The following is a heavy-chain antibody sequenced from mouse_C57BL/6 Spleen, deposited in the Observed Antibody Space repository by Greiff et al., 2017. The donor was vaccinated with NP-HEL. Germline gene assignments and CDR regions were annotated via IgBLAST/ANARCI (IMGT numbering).Heavy chain of an antibody. CDR1: GYTFTSYW. CDR2: IYPGSGST. V-gene: IGHV1-55*01. Sequence: VQLQQSGAELVKPGASVKMSCKASGYTFTSYWITWVKQRPGQGLEWIGDIYPGSGSTNYNEKFKSKATLTVDTSSSTAYMQLSSLTSEDSAVYYCAREGGYYGSSPLYFDYWGQGTTLTVSS. J-gene: IGHJ2*01. D-gene: IGHD1-1*01. CDR3: AREGGYYGSSPLYFDY.